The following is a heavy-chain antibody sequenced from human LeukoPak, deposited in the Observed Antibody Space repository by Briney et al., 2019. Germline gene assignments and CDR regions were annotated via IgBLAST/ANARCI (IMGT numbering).Heavy chain of an antibody. J-gene: IGHJ4*02. D-gene: IGHD6-19*01. CDR3: ARDFFSGWYGGGYYFDY. CDR1: GGTFSSYA. CDR2: IIPIFGTA. Sequence: SVKVSCKASGGTFSSYAISWVRQAPGQGLEWMGRIIPIFGTANYAQKFQGRVTITTDESTSTAYMELSSLRSEDTAVYSCARDFFSGWYGGGYYFDYWGQGTLVTVSS. V-gene: IGHV1-69*05.